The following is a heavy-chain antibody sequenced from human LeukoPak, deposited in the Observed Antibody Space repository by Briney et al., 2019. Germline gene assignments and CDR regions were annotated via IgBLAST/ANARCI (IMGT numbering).Heavy chain of an antibody. CDR2: ISGSGGST. CDR1: GFTVSSNY. CDR3: AKNKGTSSSSQND. J-gene: IGHJ4*02. Sequence: PGGSLRLSCAASGFTVSSNYMSWVRQAPGKGLEWVSAISGSGGSTYYADSVKGRFTISRDNSKSTLYLQMNSLRAEDTAVYYCAKNKGTSSSSQNDWGQGTLVTVSS. V-gene: IGHV3-23*01. D-gene: IGHD6-19*01.